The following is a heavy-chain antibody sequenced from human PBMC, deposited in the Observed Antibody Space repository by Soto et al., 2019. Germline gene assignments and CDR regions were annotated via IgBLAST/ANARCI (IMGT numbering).Heavy chain of an antibody. CDR1: GYTFTSYD. D-gene: IGHD2-15*01. V-gene: IGHV1-8*01. J-gene: IGHJ1*01. CDR2: MNPNSGNT. CDR3: ARLYCSGGSCYGDFQH. Sequence: ASVKVSCKASGYTFTSYDINWVRQATGQWLEWMGWMNPNSGNTGYAQKFQGRVTMTRNTSISTAYMELSSLRSEDTAVYYCARLYCSGGSCYGDFQHWGQGTLVTVSS.